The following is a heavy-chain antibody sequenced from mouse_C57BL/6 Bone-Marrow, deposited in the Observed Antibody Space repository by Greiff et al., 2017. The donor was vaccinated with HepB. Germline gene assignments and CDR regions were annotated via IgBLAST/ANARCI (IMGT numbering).Heavy chain of an antibody. CDR3: AREDYYGFYFDY. CDR1: GFTFSDYY. D-gene: IGHD1-1*01. Sequence: EVQRVESEGGLVQPGSSMKLSCTASGFTFSDYYMAWVRQVPEKGLEWVANINYDGSSTYYLDSLKSRFIISRDNAKNILYLQMSSLKSEDTATYYCAREDYYGFYFDYWGQGTTLTVSS. CDR2: INYDGSST. J-gene: IGHJ2*01. V-gene: IGHV5-16*01.